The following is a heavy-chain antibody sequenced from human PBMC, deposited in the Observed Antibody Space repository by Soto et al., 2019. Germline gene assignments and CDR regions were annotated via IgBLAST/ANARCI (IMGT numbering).Heavy chain of an antibody. CDR3: AGRNGDMYSGSPIDP. D-gene: IGHD1-26*01. J-gene: IGHJ5*02. CDR1: GYTFTSYG. V-gene: IGHV1-18*01. Sequence: ASVKVSCKASGYTFTSYGISWVRQAPGQGLEWMGWISAYNGNTNYAQKLQGRVTMTTDTSTSTAYMELRSLRSDDTAVYYCAGRNGDMYSGSPIDPWGQGTLVTVSS. CDR2: ISAYNGNT.